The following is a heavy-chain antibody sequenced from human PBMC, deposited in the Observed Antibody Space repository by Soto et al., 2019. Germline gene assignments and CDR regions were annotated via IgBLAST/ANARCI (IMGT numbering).Heavy chain of an antibody. J-gene: IGHJ3*02. CDR3: ARDRGSSGYEFPDAFDI. CDR1: GGTFSSYA. D-gene: IGHD3-22*01. Sequence: SVKVSCKASGGTFSSYAISWVRQAPGQGLEWMGGIIPIFGTANYAQKFQGRVTITADESTSTAYMELSRLRSEDTAVYYCARDRGSSGYEFPDAFDIWGQGTMVTVSS. CDR2: IIPIFGTA. V-gene: IGHV1-69*13.